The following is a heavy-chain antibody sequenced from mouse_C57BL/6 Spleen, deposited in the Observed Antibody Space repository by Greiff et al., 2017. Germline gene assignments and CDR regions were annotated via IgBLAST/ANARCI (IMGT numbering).Heavy chain of an antibody. CDR3: ARSYSNPVGFAY. CDR2: IDPEDGET. J-gene: IGHJ3*01. V-gene: IGHV14-2*01. Sequence: VQLQQSGAELVKPGASVKLSCTASGFNINDYYMHWVKQRTEQGLEWIGRIDPEDGETKYAPKFQGKATITADTSSNTAYLELNSLTSEDTAVYYCARSYSNPVGFAYWGQGTLVTVSA. D-gene: IGHD2-5*01. CDR1: GFNINDYY.